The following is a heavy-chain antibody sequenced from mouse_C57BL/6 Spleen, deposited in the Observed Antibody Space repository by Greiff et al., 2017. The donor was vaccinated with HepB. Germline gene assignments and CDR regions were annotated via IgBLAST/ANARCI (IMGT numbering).Heavy chain of an antibody. J-gene: IGHJ2*01. V-gene: IGHV1-54*01. CDR2: INPGSGGT. CDR3: ARGGLSFDY. CDR1: GYAFTNYL. D-gene: IGHD3-3*01. Sequence: QVQLQQSGAELVRPGTSVKVSCKASGYAFTNYLIEWVKQRPGQGLEWIGVINPGSGGTNYNEKFKGKATLTADKSSSTAYMQLSSLTSEDSAVYFCARGGLSFDYWGQGTTLTVSS.